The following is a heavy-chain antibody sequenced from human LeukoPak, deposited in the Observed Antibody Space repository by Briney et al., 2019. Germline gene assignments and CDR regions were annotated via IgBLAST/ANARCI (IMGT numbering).Heavy chain of an antibody. CDR2: IWYDGSKE. CDR3: AKGANDYGDYDPY. D-gene: IGHD4-17*01. Sequence: GGSLRLSCAASGFTFSNYGMHWVRQAPGKGLEWVALIWYDGSKEYYADSVKGRFTISRDNSKNTLYLQMNSLRAEDTAVYYCAKGANDYGDYDPYWGQGTLVAVSS. CDR1: GFTFSNYG. J-gene: IGHJ4*02. V-gene: IGHV3-30*02.